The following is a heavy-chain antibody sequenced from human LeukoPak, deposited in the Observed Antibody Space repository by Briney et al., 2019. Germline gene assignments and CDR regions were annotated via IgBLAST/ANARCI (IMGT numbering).Heavy chain of an antibody. V-gene: IGHV7-4-1*02. CDR2: INTNTGNP. CDR1: GHTFTGYY. Sequence: GASVKDSCKASGHTFTGYYMHWVRQAPGQGLEWMGWINTNTGNPTYAQGFTGRFVFSLDTSVSTAYLQISSLKAEDTAVYYCARGSYRLLIDWGQGTLVTVSS. J-gene: IGHJ4*02. D-gene: IGHD1-26*01. CDR3: ARGSYRLLID.